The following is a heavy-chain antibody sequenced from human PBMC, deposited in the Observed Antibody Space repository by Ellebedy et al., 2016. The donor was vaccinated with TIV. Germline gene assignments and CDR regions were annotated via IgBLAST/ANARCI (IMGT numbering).Heavy chain of an antibody. D-gene: IGHD3-10*01. CDR2: ISGDGRST. J-gene: IGHJ5*02. V-gene: IGHV3-64*02. CDR1: GFSFSATP. CDR3: ARGRFVSLLWFGELLWRDNWFDP. Sequence: GESLKISCAASGFSFSATPMHWVRQAPGKGLESVSAISGDGRSTYYADSVKGRFTISRDNSKNTLYLQMNSLRAEDTAVYYCARGRFVSLLWFGELLWRDNWFDPWGQGTLVTVSS.